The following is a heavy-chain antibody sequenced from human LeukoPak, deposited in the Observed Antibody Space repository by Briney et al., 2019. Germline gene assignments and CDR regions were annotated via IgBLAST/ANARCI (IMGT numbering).Heavy chain of an antibody. Sequence: SVKVSCKASGGTFSSYAISWVRQAPGQGLEWMGRIIPIFGIPNYAQKFQGRVTITADKSTSTAYMELSSLRSEDTAVYYCARDQEPVEMAKITDNWFAPWGQGTLVTVSS. J-gene: IGHJ5*02. CDR1: GGTFSSYA. CDR3: ARDQEPVEMAKITDNWFAP. CDR2: IIPIFGIP. V-gene: IGHV1-69*04. D-gene: IGHD5-24*01.